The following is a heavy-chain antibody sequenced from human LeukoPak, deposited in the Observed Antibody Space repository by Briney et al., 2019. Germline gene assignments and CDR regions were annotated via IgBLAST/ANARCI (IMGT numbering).Heavy chain of an antibody. CDR1: GFTFSSYA. V-gene: IGHV3-23*01. CDR2: ISGSGGST. Sequence: GGSLRLSCAASGFTFSSYAMSWVRQAPGKGLEWVSAISGSGGSTYYADSVKGRFTISSDNSKNTLYLQMNRLRAEDTAVYYCAAQDSGSYRYYFDYWGQGTLVTVSS. CDR3: AAQDSGSYRYYFDY. D-gene: IGHD1-26*01. J-gene: IGHJ4*02.